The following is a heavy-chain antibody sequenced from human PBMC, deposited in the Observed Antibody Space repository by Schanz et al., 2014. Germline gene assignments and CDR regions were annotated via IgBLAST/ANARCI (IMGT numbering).Heavy chain of an antibody. V-gene: IGHV3-66*02. CDR3: ARDSAGTTFGVLDS. Sequence: EVQVVESGGGLVQPGGSLRLSCVASGFNVSKSYVSWVRQAPGKGLEWVSLIYKSGSAFYADSVKGRLTISRDNSKNTVYLEMNGLRTEDTALYYCARDSAGTTFGVLDSWGQGTLVTVSS. D-gene: IGHD1-1*01. J-gene: IGHJ4*02. CDR2: IYKSGSA. CDR1: GFNVSKSY.